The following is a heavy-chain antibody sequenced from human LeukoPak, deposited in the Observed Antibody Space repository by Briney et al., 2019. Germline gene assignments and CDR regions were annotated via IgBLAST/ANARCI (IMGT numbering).Heavy chain of an antibody. V-gene: IGHV3-7*01. J-gene: IGHJ3*02. CDR2: IKQDGSEK. D-gene: IGHD6-13*01. CDR1: GFTFSSYW. Sequence: GGSLRLSCAASGFTFSSYWMSWVRQAPGKGLEWVANIKQDGSEKYYVDSVKGRFTISRDNAKNSLYLQMNSLRAEDTAVYYCAKDQTTHSSSWPDGDAFDIWGQGTMVTVSS. CDR3: AKDQTTHSSSWPDGDAFDI.